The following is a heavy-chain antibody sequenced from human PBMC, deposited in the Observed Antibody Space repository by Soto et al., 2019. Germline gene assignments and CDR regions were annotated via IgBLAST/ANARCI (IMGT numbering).Heavy chain of an antibody. CDR1: GGTFSSYT. J-gene: IGHJ5*02. CDR2: IIPILGIA. D-gene: IGHD2-15*01. Sequence: QVQLVQSGAEVKKPGSSVKVSCKASGGTFSSYTISWVRQAPGQGLEWMGRIIPILGIANYAQKFQGRFTITADKSTSTVYMGLGSLRSEDTAVYYCARDSRYCSGGSCYSPGVWFDPWGQGTLVTVSS. V-gene: IGHV1-69*02. CDR3: ARDSRYCSGGSCYSPGVWFDP.